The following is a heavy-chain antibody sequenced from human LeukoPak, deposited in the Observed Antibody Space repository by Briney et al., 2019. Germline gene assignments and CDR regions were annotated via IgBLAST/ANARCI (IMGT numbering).Heavy chain of an antibody. CDR2: ISSGSTYT. J-gene: IGHJ3*02. CDR1: GFNFSICN. D-gene: IGHD4-17*01. V-gene: IGHV3-21*01. CDR3: ARTTGISVTTSAFDI. Sequence: GGSLRLSCVASGFNFSICNMNWVRQAPGKGLEWVSSISSGSTYTYYADSVKGRFTISRDNAKNSLYLQMNGLRAEDTAVYYCARTTGISVTTSAFDIWGQGTMVTVSS.